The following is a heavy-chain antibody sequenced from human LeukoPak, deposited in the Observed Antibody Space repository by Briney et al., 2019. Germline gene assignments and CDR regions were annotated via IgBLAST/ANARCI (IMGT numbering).Heavy chain of an antibody. CDR2: IYYRGGT. J-gene: IGHJ4*02. CDR1: GGSISSGDYY. CDR3: ARGRLIVAPGVYYFEY. D-gene: IGHD5-12*01. V-gene: IGHV4-30-4*01. Sequence: PSQTLSLTCTVSGGSISSGDYYWSWIRQPPGKGLEWIGYIYYRGGTNYNPSLERRVTISGDTSKNEFSLKLTSVTAADTAVYYCARGRLIVAPGVYYFEYWGQGTLVTVSS.